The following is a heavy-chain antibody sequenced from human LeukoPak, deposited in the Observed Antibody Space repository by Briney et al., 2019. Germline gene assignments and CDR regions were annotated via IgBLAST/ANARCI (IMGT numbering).Heavy chain of an antibody. D-gene: IGHD5-18*01. CDR3: ARGRLDSYGLYFDY. CDR2: TFYRSKWSS. J-gene: IGHJ4*02. Sequence: SQTLSLTYAISGDSVSGKSVAWNWIRQSPSRGLEWLGRTFYRSKWSSEYATSMKGRITINPDTSKNQFSLQLNSVTPEDTAVYYCARGRLDSYGLYFDYWGQGTLVTVSS. V-gene: IGHV6-1*01. CDR1: GDSVSGKSVA.